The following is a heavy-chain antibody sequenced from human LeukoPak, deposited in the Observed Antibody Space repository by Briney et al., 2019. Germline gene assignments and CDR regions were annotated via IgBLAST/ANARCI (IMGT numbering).Heavy chain of an antibody. CDR2: VYYSGST. D-gene: IGHD3-10*01. Sequence: SETLSLTCTVSGGSIGTYYWSWIRQPPGKGLEWIGYVYYSGSTNYNPSLKSRVTISVDTSKNKFTLKLNSVTAADTAVYYCARSELLWFGGVNSGFDYWGQGTLVTVSS. V-gene: IGHV4-59*01. CDR3: ARSELLWFGGVNSGFDY. J-gene: IGHJ4*02. CDR1: GGSIGTYY.